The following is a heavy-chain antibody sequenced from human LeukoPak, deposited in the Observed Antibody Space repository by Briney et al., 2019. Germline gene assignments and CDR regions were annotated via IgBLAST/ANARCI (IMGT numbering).Heavy chain of an antibody. CDR1: GGSMTTYH. J-gene: IGHJ4*02. V-gene: IGHV4-59*01. D-gene: IGHD5-18*01. CDR2: VFDSGRT. CDR3: TTIKRGNIFGYFDF. Sequence: SETPTLTCTVSGGSMTTYHWNWIRQTPGKGLEWIGYVFDSGRTKENPSLKSRVTISADTNKNQLSLRLSSVTAADTAVYYCTTIKRGNIFGYFDFWGQGILVTVSS.